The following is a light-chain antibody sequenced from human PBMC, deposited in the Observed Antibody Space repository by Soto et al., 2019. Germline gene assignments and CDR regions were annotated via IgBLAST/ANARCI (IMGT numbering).Light chain of an antibody. CDR2: GGS. CDR3: QQYSSSRT. CDR1: QSVSSNH. Sequence: DIVLTQSPGPLSLSPGERATLSCRASQSVSSNHLAWYQQKPGQAPRILIYGGSSRATGIPVRFSGSGSETDFTLTITRLEPEDFAVYYCQQYSSSRTFGQGTKVDIK. V-gene: IGKV3-20*01. J-gene: IGKJ1*01.